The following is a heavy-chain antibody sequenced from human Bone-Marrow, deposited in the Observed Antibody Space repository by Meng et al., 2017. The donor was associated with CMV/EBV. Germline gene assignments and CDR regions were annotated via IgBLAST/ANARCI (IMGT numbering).Heavy chain of an antibody. CDR3: ARGVDTAMVKREYYFDY. Sequence: SETLSLTCTVSGGSISSSSYYWGWIRQPPGKGLEWIGSIYYSGSTYYNPSLKSRVTISVDTSKNHFSLKLSSVTAEDTAVYYCARGVDTAMVKREYYFDYWGQGTLVAVSS. CDR1: GGSISSSSYY. CDR2: IYYSGST. V-gene: IGHV4-39*02. D-gene: IGHD5-18*01. J-gene: IGHJ4*02.